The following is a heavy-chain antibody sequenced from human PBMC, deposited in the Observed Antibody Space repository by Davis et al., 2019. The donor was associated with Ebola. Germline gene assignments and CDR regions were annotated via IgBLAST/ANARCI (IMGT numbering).Heavy chain of an antibody. D-gene: IGHD4-17*01. Sequence: SETLSLTCAFSGDSVSSNSAAWNWIRQSPSRGLEWLGRTYYRSTRYNDYAVSVKSRITNNPDTSKNQFSLQLNSVTPEDTAVYYCARGTTVIYYYGMDVWGQGTTVTVSS. CDR3: ARGTTVIYYYGMDV. CDR2: TYYRSTRYN. V-gene: IGHV6-1*01. CDR1: GDSVSSNSAA. J-gene: IGHJ6*02.